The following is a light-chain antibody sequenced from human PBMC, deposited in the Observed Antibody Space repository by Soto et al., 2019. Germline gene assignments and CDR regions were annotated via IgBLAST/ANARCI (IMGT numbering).Light chain of an antibody. CDR2: GAC. Sequence: EIVLTQSPGTLSLSPGERATLSCRASQSVSSSYLAWYQQKPGQAPRLLIYGACSRATGIPDRFSGSGSVTDFTLTISRLEPEDFAVYYCQQYGSSPFTFGPGTKVDIK. CDR3: QQYGSSPFT. CDR1: QSVSSSY. J-gene: IGKJ3*01. V-gene: IGKV3-20*01.